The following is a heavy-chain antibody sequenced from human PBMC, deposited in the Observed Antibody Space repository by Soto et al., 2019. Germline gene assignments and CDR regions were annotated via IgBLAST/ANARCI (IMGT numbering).Heavy chain of an antibody. CDR1: GGSLSSYY. D-gene: IGHD3-16*01. V-gene: IGHV4-4*09. J-gene: IGHJ5*02. CDR3: ASFMNRFDP. Sequence: SETLSLTCSVSGGSLSSYYWSWIRQPPGKGLEWIGYIHKSGSTNYSPSLKSRVTISVDTSKNHFSLNPRSVTAADTAVYYCASFMNRFDPWGQGILVTVSS. CDR2: IHKSGST.